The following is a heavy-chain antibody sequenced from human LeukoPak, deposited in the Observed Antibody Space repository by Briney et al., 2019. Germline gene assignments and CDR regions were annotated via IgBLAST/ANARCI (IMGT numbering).Heavy chain of an antibody. D-gene: IGHD6-13*01. CDR3: AKGDSSSVPQKGPDY. CDR2: INPNSGGT. V-gene: IGHV1-2*02. CDR1: GYTFTGYY. Sequence: ASVKVSCKASGYTFTGYYMHWVRQAPGQGLEWMGWINPNSGGTNYAQKFQGRVTMTRDTSISIAYMELSRLRSDDTAVYYCAKGDSSSVPQKGPDYWGQGTLVTVSS. J-gene: IGHJ4*02.